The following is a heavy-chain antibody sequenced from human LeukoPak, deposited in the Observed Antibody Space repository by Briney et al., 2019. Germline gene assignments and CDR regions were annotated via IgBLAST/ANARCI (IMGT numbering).Heavy chain of an antibody. CDR1: GYTFTGYY. D-gene: IGHD3-3*01. CDR3: AREYYDFWSGYYTGRGYYYYMDV. J-gene: IGHJ6*03. CDR2: ISAYNGNT. Sequence: ASVKVSCKASGYTFTGYYMHWVRQAPGQGLEWMGWISAYNGNTNYAQKLQGRVTMTTDTSTSTAYMELRSLRSDDTAVYYCAREYYDFWSGYYTGRGYYYYMDVWGKGTTVTVSS. V-gene: IGHV1-18*04.